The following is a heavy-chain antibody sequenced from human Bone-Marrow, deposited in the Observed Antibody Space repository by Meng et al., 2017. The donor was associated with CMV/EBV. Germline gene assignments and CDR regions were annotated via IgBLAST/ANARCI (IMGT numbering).Heavy chain of an antibody. D-gene: IGHD3-22*01. Sequence: GESLKISCAASGFTFDDYGMSWVRQAPGKGLEWVSGINWNGGSTGYADPVKGRFTISRDNAKNSLYLQMNSLRAEDTALYYCAREWDYYDSSGPRTYYFDYWGQGTLVTVSS. V-gene: IGHV3-20*04. CDR2: INWNGGST. CDR1: GFTFDDYG. CDR3: AREWDYYDSSGPRTYYFDY. J-gene: IGHJ4*02.